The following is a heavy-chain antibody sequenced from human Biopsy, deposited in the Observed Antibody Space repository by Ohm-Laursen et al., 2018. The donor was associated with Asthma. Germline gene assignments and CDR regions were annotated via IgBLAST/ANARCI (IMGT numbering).Heavy chain of an antibody. CDR2: ISYDGRET. CDR1: GFRFPIYG. J-gene: IGHJ6*02. CDR3: TRDRFYNSVTSESFYYGVDV. V-gene: IGHV3-30*03. D-gene: IGHD2-21*02. Sequence: SQRLSCSASGFRFPIYGMHWVRQGPGKGPEWVALISYDGRETGYVDSVKGRFTISRDNFRNTVHLQMSSLRPEDSAVYYCTRDRFYNSVTSESFYYGVDVWGQGTTVTVSS.